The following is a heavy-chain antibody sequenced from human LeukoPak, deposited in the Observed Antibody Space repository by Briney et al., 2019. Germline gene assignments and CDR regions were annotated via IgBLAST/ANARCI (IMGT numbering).Heavy chain of an antibody. J-gene: IGHJ4*02. CDR3: ARGMAYHSSSWYVYYFDY. CDR1: GGTFSSYA. Sequence: ASVKVSCKASGGTFSSYAISWVRQAPGQGLEWMGRIIPIIGTANYAQKFQGRVTITTDESTSTAYMELSSLRSEDTAVYYCARGMAYHSSSWYVYYFDYWGQGTLVTVSS. D-gene: IGHD6-13*01. V-gene: IGHV1-69*05. CDR2: IIPIIGTA.